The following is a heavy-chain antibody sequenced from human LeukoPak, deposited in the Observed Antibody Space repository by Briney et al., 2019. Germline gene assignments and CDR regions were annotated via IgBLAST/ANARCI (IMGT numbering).Heavy chain of an antibody. CDR2: INTVASYI. V-gene: IGHV3-21*06. CDR1: GLTFSSFS. J-gene: IGHJ4*02. CDR3: ARLRRNSDKSGFYYYYDY. Sequence: GGSLRLSGAASGLTFSSFSFNWVRQGPGKGLEWVSSINTVASYIYYADSVKGRFTISRDSAKNSLYLQMNSLRDEDTGVYYCARLRRNSDKSGFYYYYDYWGQGTLVTVS. D-gene: IGHD3-22*01.